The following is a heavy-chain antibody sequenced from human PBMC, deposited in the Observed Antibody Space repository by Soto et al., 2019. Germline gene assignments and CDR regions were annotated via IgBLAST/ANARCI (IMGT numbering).Heavy chain of an antibody. CDR3: ARDRDMTSVTTFFDY. J-gene: IGHJ4*02. D-gene: IGHD4-4*01. V-gene: IGHV3-33*01. CDR1: GFTFGGFA. CDR2: IWNDGNIQ. Sequence: GGSLRLSCTASGFTFGGFAMHWVRQAPGKGLEWVAVIWNDGNIQYYADSVKGRFTISRDNSKNTLYLQMNSLRAEDTAVYYCARDRDMTSVTTFFDYWGQGTLVTVSS.